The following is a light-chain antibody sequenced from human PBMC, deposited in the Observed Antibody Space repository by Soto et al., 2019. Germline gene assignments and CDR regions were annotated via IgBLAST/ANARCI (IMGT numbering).Light chain of an antibody. J-gene: IGKJ2*01. V-gene: IGKV2-30*01. CDR3: MQAAYWPYT. CDR1: LSLVYSDGNIY. CDR2: KVS. Sequence: EAVLTQSPATLPVTLGQPASISCRSSLSLVYSDGNIYFNWFQQRPDHSPRRLIYKVSSRDSGVXDXYSGSGSGTDFTLKISRVEAEDVAVYYCMQAAYWPYTFGQGTRLEIK.